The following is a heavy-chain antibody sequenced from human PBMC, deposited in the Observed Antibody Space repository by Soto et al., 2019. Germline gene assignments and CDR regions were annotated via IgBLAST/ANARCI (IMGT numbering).Heavy chain of an antibody. CDR1: GGSISSGDYY. Sequence: PSETLSLTCTVSGGSISSGDYYWSWIRQPPGKGLEWIGYIYYSGSTYYNPSLKSRVTISVDTSKNQFSLKLSPVTAADTAVYYCAREKRGYGHFDYWGQGTLVTVSS. V-gene: IGHV4-30-4*01. D-gene: IGHD5-12*01. CDR2: IYYSGST. J-gene: IGHJ4*02. CDR3: AREKRGYGHFDY.